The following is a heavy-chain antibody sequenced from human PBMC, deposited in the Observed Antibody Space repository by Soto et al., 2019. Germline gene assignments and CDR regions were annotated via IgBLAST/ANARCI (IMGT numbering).Heavy chain of an antibody. CDR2: IIPIFGTA. CDR1: GGTFSSYA. D-gene: IGHD2-2*02. CDR3: ALCSSTSCYKATTVTTSYYGMDV. V-gene: IGHV1-69*01. J-gene: IGHJ6*02. Sequence: QVQLVQSGAEVKKPGSSVKVSCKASGGTFSSYAISWVRQAPGQGLEWMGGIIPIFGTANYAQKFQGRVTITADESTSTAYMELSSLRSEDTAVYYRALCSSTSCYKATTVTTSYYGMDVWGQGTTVTVSS.